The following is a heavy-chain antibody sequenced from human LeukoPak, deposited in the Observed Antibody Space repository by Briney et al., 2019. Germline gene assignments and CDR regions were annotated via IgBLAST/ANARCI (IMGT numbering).Heavy chain of an antibody. V-gene: IGHV3-7*05. J-gene: IGHJ4*02. CDR2: IKEDGSEK. CDR1: GFSFSDYW. D-gene: IGHD1-26*01. CDR3: AKYFRADSGNYYRSFDY. Sequence: PGGSLRLSCAASGFSFSDYWMSWVRQAPGKGLEWVANIKEDGSEKNYVDSVKGRFTISRDNAKNSLYLQMISLRAEDTAVYYCAKYFRADSGNYYRSFDYWGQGTLVTVSS.